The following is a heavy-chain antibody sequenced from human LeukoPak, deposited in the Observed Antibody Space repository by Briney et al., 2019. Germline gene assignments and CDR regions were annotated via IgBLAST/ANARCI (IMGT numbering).Heavy chain of an antibody. CDR1: RFIFSSFA. CDR3: ARDHNWGFDY. CDR2: ISPTYDI. V-gene: IGHV3-48*02. J-gene: IGHJ4*02. Sequence: GGSLRLSCAASRFIFSSFAMNWVRQAPGKGLEWVSYISPTYDIYYSDSVRGRFTISRDNAKNSLYLQMNSLRDEDTAVYYCARDHNWGFDYWGQGTLVAVSS. D-gene: IGHD7-27*01.